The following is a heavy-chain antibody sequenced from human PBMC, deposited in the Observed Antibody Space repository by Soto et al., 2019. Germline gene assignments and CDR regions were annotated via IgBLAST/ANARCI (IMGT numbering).Heavy chain of an antibody. CDR1: GGSISNHY. J-gene: IGHJ4*02. CDR2: IYYNGNT. V-gene: IGHV4-59*11. D-gene: IGHD7-27*01. Sequence: QVQLQESGPGLVKPSETLSLTCSVSGGSISNHYWSWIRQPPGKGLEWIGYIYYNGNTNYHPSLKSRVTMSVDTSRNQISLKLTTVTAADTAVYYCTRANWYSEYWGQGTLVTVSS. CDR3: TRANWYSEY.